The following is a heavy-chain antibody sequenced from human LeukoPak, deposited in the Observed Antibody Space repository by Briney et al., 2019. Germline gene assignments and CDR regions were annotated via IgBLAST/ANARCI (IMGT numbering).Heavy chain of an antibody. CDR3: ASMGDYYDSSGYPEH. CDR2: ISSSSSYM. Sequence: GGSLRLSCVASGFTFSSYSMNWIRQAPGKGLEWVSSISSSSSYMYYADSVKGRFTISRDNAKNSLYLQMNSLRAEDTAVYYCASMGDYYDSSGYPEHWGQGTLVTVSS. V-gene: IGHV3-21*01. J-gene: IGHJ1*01. CDR1: GFTFSSYS. D-gene: IGHD3-22*01.